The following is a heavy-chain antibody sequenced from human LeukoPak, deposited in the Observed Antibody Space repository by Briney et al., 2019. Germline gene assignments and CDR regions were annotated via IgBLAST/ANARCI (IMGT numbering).Heavy chain of an antibody. Sequence: PSETLSLTCTVSGGSISSSSYYWGWIRQPPGKGLEWIGSIYYSGSTYYNPSLRSRVTISVHTSKKQFSLKLSSLPAADTAVYYCAGTDSLTGYHELDYWGQGTVVTVSS. CDR3: AGTDSLTGYHELDY. J-gene: IGHJ4*02. D-gene: IGHD3-9*01. CDR2: IYYSGST. V-gene: IGHV4-39*01. CDR1: GGSISSSSYY.